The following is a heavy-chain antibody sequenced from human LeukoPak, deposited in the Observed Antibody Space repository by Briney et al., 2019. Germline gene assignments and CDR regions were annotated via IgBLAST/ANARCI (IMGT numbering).Heavy chain of an antibody. CDR2: INPRNSDT. CDR3: ARRQFTGDRGGWFDP. Sequence: GESLKISFKGAGYSFTSYWIVWVRPMPGKGLEWMGIINPRNSDTRYSPSFQGQVTISVDESISTAYLQWSSLKASDTAIYYCARRQFTGDRGGWFDPWGQGTLVTVSS. J-gene: IGHJ5*02. D-gene: IGHD7-27*01. V-gene: IGHV5-51*01. CDR1: GYSFTSYW.